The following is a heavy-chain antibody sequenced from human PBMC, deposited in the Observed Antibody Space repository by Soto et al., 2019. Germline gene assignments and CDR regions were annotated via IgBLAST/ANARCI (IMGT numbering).Heavy chain of an antibody. V-gene: IGHV1-69*01. CDR1: GGTFSSYA. CDR3: ARDPGYCSGGSCYGGYYYYGMDV. CDR2: IIPIFGTA. Sequence: QVQLVQSGAEVKKPGSSVKVSCKASGGTFSSYAISWVRQAPGQGLEWMGGIIPIFGTANYAQKFQGRVTITADESTSTAYMELSSLRSEDTDVYYCARDPGYCSGGSCYGGYYYYGMDVWGQGTTVTVSS. J-gene: IGHJ6*02. D-gene: IGHD2-15*01.